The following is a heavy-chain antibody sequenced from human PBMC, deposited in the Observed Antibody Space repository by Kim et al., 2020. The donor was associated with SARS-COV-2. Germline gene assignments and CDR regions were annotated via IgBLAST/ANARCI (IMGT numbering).Heavy chain of an antibody. CDR1: GFTFSSYG. CDR2: IWYDGSNK. D-gene: IGHD3-10*01. CDR3: ARDSPMLGFGELLGGY. Sequence: GGSLRLSCAASGFTFSSYGMHWVRQAPGKGLEWVAVIWYDGSNKYYADSVKGRFTISRDNSKNTLYLQMNSLRAEDTAVYYCARDSPMLGFGELLGGYWGQGTLVTVSS. V-gene: IGHV3-33*01. J-gene: IGHJ4*02.